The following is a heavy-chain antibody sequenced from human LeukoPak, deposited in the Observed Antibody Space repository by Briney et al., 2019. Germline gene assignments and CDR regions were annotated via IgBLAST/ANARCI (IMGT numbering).Heavy chain of an antibody. J-gene: IGHJ6*04. Sequence: SGGTLRFSCSASGFTCSCIWMIWVRQGPGKGLEGVANLKRDGSEKYYVDYVKGRFTISRDNAKNSLYLQMNSLRAEDTAVYYCAREEEVWPPMVPMDVWGKGTKVTVSS. CDR1: GFTCSCIW. V-gene: IGHV3-7*03. CDR3: AREEEVWPPMVPMDV. CDR2: LKRDGSEK. D-gene: IGHD3-10*01.